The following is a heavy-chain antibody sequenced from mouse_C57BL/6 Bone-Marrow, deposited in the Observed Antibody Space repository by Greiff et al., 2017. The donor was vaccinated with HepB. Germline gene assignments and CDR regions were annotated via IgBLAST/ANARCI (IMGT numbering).Heavy chain of an antibody. Sequence: QVQLKQPGAELVKPGASVKLSCKASGYTFTSYWMHWVKQRPGRGLEWIGRIDPNSGGTKCNEKFKSKATLTVDKPSSTAYMQLSSLTSEDSAVYYCARAEGPSPRDGYDYWGQGTTLTVSS. D-gene: IGHD2-3*01. CDR3: ARAEGPSPRDGYDY. CDR1: GYTFTSYW. CDR2: IDPNSGGT. J-gene: IGHJ2*01. V-gene: IGHV1-72*01.